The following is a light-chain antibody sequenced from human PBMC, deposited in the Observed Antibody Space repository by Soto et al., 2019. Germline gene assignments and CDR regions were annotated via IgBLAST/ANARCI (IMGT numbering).Light chain of an antibody. J-gene: IGLJ1*01. CDR1: NSDVGGYNS. CDR2: DVN. V-gene: IGLV2-14*01. Sequence: QSALTQPASVSGSPGQPITISCTGTNSDVGGYNSVSWYQQHPGKVPKIMIYDVNIRPSGVPDRFSGSKSGNTASLTISGLQAEDEADYYCSSYTSITALVFGTGTKLTVL. CDR3: SSYTSITALV.